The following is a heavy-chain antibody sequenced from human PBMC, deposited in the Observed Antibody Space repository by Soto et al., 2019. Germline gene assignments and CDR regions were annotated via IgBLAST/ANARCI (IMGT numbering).Heavy chain of an antibody. Sequence: ASVKVSCKASGGTFSSYTICWVRHAPGKGLEWMGGFDPEDGETIYAQKFQGRVTMTEDTSTDTAYMELSSLRSEDTAVYYCATDRLNYYGSGSYDNWFDPWGQGTLVTVSS. CDR2: FDPEDGET. J-gene: IGHJ5*02. D-gene: IGHD3-10*01. CDR3: ATDRLNYYGSGSYDNWFDP. V-gene: IGHV1-24*01. CDR1: GGTFSSYT.